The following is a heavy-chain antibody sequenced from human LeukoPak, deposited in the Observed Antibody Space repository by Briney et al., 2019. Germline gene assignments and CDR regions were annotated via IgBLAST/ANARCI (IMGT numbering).Heavy chain of an antibody. J-gene: IGHJ3*02. CDR1: GYTFTGYY. CDR2: INPGGDNT. V-gene: IGHV1-46*01. CDR3: VRIRDGYNDAYDI. Sequence: ASVKVSCKASGYTFTGYYIHWVRQAPGQGLEWMGLINPGGDNTDYAQNFQGRVTMTRDTSTSTVYMGLSSLRSEDTAVYYCVRIRDGYNDAYDIWGQGTMVTVSS. D-gene: IGHD5-24*01.